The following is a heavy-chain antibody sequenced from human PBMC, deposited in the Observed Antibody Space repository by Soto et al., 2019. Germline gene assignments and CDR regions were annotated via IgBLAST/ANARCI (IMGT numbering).Heavy chain of an antibody. Sequence: PWGCVRLSVASSECIYLGDGSISVSQAPGKGLEWVAVIWYDGSNKYYADSVKGRFTISRDNSKNTLYLQMNSLRAEDTAVYYCVAGRYHYYYYGMDVWGQGTTVTVSS. V-gene: IGHV3-33*01. CDR2: IWYDGSNK. CDR3: VAGRYHYYYYGMDV. D-gene: IGHD6-19*01. CDR1: ECIYLGDG. J-gene: IGHJ6*02.